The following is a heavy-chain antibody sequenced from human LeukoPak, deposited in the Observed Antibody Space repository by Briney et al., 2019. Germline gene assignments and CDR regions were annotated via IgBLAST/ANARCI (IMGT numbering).Heavy chain of an antibody. D-gene: IGHD3-16*02. Sequence: GASVKVSCKASGGTFSSYAISWVRQAPGQGLEWMGGIIPIFGTANYAQKFQGRVTITTDESTSTAYMELSSLRSADTAVYYCARDRNDYVWGSYRGYNWFDPWGQGTLVTVSS. J-gene: IGHJ5*02. CDR1: GGTFSSYA. CDR3: ARDRNDYVWGSYRGYNWFDP. CDR2: IIPIFGTA. V-gene: IGHV1-69*05.